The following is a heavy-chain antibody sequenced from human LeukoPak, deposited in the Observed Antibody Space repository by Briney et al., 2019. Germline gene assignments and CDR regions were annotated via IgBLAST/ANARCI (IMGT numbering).Heavy chain of an antibody. Sequence: SSETLSLTCNVSGGSISSYYWSWIRQPPGKGLEWIGYIYYSGSTNYNPSLKSRVTISVDTSKNQFSLKLSSVTAADTAVYYCARGAVAGLPNWFDPWGQGTLVTVSS. D-gene: IGHD6-19*01. CDR1: GGSISSYY. CDR2: IYYSGST. J-gene: IGHJ5*02. CDR3: ARGAVAGLPNWFDP. V-gene: IGHV4-59*01.